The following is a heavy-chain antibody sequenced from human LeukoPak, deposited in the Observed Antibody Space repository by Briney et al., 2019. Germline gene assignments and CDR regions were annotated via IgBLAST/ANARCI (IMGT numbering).Heavy chain of an antibody. V-gene: IGHV3-30*18. CDR2: VSYDGSNK. CDR1: GFTFSSYG. Sequence: GGSLRLSCAASGFTFSSYGMHWVRQAPGKGLEWVAVVSYDGSNKYYADSVKGRFTISRDNSKNTLYLQMNSLRAEDTAVYYCAKDSILEDDGDYVPDYWGQGTLVTVSS. D-gene: IGHD4-17*01. CDR3: AKDSILEDDGDYVPDY. J-gene: IGHJ4*02.